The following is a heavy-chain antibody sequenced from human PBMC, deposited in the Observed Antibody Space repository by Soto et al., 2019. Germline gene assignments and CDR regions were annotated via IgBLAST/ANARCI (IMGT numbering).Heavy chain of an antibody. CDR2: ISYDGSNK. CDR1: GFTFSSYG. CDR3: AKEQGAIAARPHTLYYYYYGMDV. V-gene: IGHV3-30*18. Sequence: GGSLRLSCAASGFTFSSYGMHWVRQAPGKGLEWVAVISYDGSNKYYPDSVKGRFTISRDNSKNTLYLQMNSLRAEDTAVYYCAKEQGAIAARPHTLYYYYYGMDVWGQGTTVTVSS. D-gene: IGHD6-6*01. J-gene: IGHJ6*02.